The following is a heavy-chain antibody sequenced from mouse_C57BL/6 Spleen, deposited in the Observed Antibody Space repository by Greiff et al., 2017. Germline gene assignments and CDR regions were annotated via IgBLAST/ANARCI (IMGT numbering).Heavy chain of an antibody. CDR3: ARGDHYYFDY. J-gene: IGHJ2*01. CDR1: GYTFTSYW. Sequence: VQLQQPGAELVKPGASVKLSCKASGYTFTSYWMQWVKQRPGQGLEWIGEIDPSGSCTNYNQKFKGKATLTVDTSSSTAYMQLSSLTSEDSAVYYCARGDHYYFDYWGQGTTLTVSS. CDR2: IDPSGSCT. D-gene: IGHD3-3*01. V-gene: IGHV1-50*01.